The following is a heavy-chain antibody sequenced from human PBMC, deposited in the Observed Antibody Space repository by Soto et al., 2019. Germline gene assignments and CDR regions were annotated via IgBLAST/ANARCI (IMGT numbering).Heavy chain of an antibody. D-gene: IGHD3-22*01. CDR1: GGTFSSYA. CDR2: IIPIFGTA. CDR3: ATRYDSSGYLFDY. V-gene: IGHV1-69*01. Sequence: SVKVSCEASGGTFSSYAISWVRQAPGQGLEWMGGIIPIFGTANYAQKFQGRVTITADESTSTAYMELSSLRSEDTAVYYCATRYDSSGYLFDYWGQGTLVTVSS. J-gene: IGHJ4*02.